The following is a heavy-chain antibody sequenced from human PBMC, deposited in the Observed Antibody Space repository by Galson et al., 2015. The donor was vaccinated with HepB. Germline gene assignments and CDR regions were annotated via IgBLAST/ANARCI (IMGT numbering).Heavy chain of an antibody. D-gene: IGHD6-19*01. CDR2: IIPIFGTA. V-gene: IGHV1-69*13. J-gene: IGHJ4*02. CDR3: ATPYSSGWYYFDY. CDR1: GGTFSSYA. Sequence: SVKVSCKASGGTFSSYAISWVRQAPGQGLEWMGGIIPIFGTANYAQKFQGRVTITADESTSTAYMELSSLRSEDTAVYYCATPYSSGWYYFDYWGQGTLVTVSS.